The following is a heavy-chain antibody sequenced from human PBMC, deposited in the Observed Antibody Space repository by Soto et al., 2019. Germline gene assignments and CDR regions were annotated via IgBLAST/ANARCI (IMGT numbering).Heavy chain of an antibody. D-gene: IGHD4-17*01. V-gene: IGHV5-51*01. CDR3: ARQPGLDYGGYGWFDP. CDR2: IYPGDSDT. J-gene: IGHJ5*02. CDR1: GYSFTSYW. Sequence: GESLKISCKGSGYSFTSYWIGWVRQMPGKGLEWMGIIYPGDSDTRYSPSFQGQVTISADKSISTAYLQWSSLKASDTAMYYCARQPGLDYGGYGWFDPWGQGTLVTVSS.